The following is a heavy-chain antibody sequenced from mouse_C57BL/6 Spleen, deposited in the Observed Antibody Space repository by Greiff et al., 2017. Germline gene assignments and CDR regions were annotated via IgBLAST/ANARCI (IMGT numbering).Heavy chain of an antibody. V-gene: IGHV1-64*01. Sequence: VQLQQSGAELVKPGASVKLSCKASGYTFTSYWMHWVKQRPGQGLEWIGMIHPNSGSTNYNEKFKSKATLTVDKSSSTAYMQLSSLTSEDSAVYYCASGGTTVVAHFDYWGQGTTLTVSS. CDR1: GYTFTSYW. J-gene: IGHJ2*01. D-gene: IGHD1-1*01. CDR2: IHPNSGST. CDR3: ASGGTTVVAHFDY.